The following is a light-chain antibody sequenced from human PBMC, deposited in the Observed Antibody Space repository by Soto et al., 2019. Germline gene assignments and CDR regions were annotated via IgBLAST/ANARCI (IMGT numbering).Light chain of an antibody. Sequence: EIVLTQSPGTLSLSPGERATLSCRASQSVTSNYLAWYHHKPGQAPRLLIYGASSRATGIPDRFSGSGAGTDFALTISRLEPEDFAVYYCQQYGSSPRTFGQGTKLEIK. CDR1: QSVTSNY. J-gene: IGKJ2*01. V-gene: IGKV3-20*01. CDR2: GAS. CDR3: QQYGSSPRT.